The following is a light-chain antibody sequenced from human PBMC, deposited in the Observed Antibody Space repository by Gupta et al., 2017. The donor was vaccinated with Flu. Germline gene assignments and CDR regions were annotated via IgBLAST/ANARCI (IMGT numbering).Light chain of an antibody. CDR3: SSYAGSVV. CDR2: EGS. CDR1: SSDVGSYNL. Sequence: SALPQPASVSGSPGQSITISCTGTSSDVGSYNLFSWYQQHPGKAPKLMIYEGSKRPSGVSNRFSGSKSGNTASLTISGRQAEDEADYYCSSYAGSVVFGGGTKLTVL. V-gene: IGLV2-23*01. J-gene: IGLJ2*01.